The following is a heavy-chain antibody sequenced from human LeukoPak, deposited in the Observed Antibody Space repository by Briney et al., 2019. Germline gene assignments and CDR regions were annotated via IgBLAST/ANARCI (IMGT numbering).Heavy chain of an antibody. Sequence: PSETLSLTCAVYGGSFSGYYWSWVRRPPGKGLEWIGEINHSGSTNYNPSLKSRVTISVDTSKNQFSLKLSSVTAADTAVYYCARAWDDSSGYLFDYWGQGTLVTVSS. CDR1: GGSFSGYY. CDR3: ARAWDDSSGYLFDY. CDR2: INHSGST. D-gene: IGHD3-22*01. V-gene: IGHV4-34*01. J-gene: IGHJ4*02.